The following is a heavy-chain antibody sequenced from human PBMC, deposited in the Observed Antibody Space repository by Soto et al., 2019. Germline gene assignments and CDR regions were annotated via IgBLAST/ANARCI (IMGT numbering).Heavy chain of an antibody. CDR3: ARDGPFQF. V-gene: IGHV1-46*04. Sequence: QVQLVQSGAEVKKPGASVKVSCTASGYIFTSYHMHWVRQAPGQGLAWMGIINPSGGFTTYAQKLQGRVTMTRDTSTSRLYMELNSLRSEDTAVYYGARDGPFQFGGQGTLVTVSS. J-gene: IGHJ1*01. CDR1: GYIFTSYH. CDR2: INPSGGFT.